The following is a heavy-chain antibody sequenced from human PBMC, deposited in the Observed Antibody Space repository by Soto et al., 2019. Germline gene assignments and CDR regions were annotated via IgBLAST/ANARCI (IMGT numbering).Heavy chain of an antibody. D-gene: IGHD3-10*01. Sequence: SETLSLTCTVSGGSISSGGYYWSWIRQHPGKGLEWIGYIYYSGSTYYNPSLKSRVTISVDTSKNQFSLKLSSVTAADTAVYYCARVSTMVRGVSLWTFDPWGQGTLVTVSS. J-gene: IGHJ5*02. CDR2: IYYSGST. CDR1: GGSISSGGYY. CDR3: ARVSTMVRGVSLWTFDP. V-gene: IGHV4-31*03.